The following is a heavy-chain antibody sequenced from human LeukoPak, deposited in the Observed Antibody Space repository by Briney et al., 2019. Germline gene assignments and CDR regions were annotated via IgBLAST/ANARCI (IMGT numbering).Heavy chain of an antibody. CDR3: AKDIFPGFYYDSSGFFDY. CDR2: ICYDGSNK. CDR1: GFTFSSYG. D-gene: IGHD3-22*01. Sequence: GGSLRLSCAASGFTFSSYGMHWVRQAPGKGLEWVAVICYDGSNKYYADSVKGRFTISRDNSKNTLYLQMNSLRAEDTAVYYCAKDIFPGFYYDSSGFFDYWGQGTLVTVSS. J-gene: IGHJ4*02. V-gene: IGHV3-33*06.